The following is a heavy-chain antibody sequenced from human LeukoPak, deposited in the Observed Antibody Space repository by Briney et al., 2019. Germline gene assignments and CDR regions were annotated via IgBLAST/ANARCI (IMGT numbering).Heavy chain of an antibody. D-gene: IGHD3-10*01. CDR1: GGSISSYY. V-gene: IGHV4-59*01. J-gene: IGHJ5*02. CDR2: IYYSGST. CDR3: ARLLWFGAKPTRFDP. Sequence: SETLSLTCTVSGGSISSYYWSWIRQPPGKGLEWIGYIYYSGSTNYNPSLKSRVTISVDTSKNQFSLKLSSVTAADTAVYYCARLLWFGAKPTRFDPWGQGTLVTVSS.